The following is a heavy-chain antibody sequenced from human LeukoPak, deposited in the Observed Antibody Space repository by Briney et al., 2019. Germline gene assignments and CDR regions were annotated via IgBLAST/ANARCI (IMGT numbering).Heavy chain of an antibody. CDR2: MNPNSGNT. J-gene: IGHJ3*02. D-gene: IGHD2-15*01. CDR1: GYTFTSYD. Sequence: GASVKVSCKASGYTFTSYDINWVRQATGQGLEWMGWMNPNSGNTGYAQKFQGRVTMTRNTSISTAYMELSSLRSEDTAVYYCVIVVVAALYDAFDIWGQGTMVTVSS. CDR3: VIVVVAALYDAFDI. V-gene: IGHV1-8*01.